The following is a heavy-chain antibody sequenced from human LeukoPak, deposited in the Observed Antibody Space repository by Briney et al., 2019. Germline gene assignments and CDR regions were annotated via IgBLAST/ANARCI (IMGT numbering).Heavy chain of an antibody. CDR2: IGTAGDT. J-gene: IGHJ4*02. V-gene: IGHV3-13*01. CDR3: ARDASGGLLDY. Sequence: GGSLRLSCAASAFTFSSYDMHWVRQATGKGLEWVSAIGTAGDTYYPGSVKGRFTISRENAKNSLYLQMNSLRAGDTAVYYCARDASGGLLDYWGQGTLVTVSS. CDR1: AFTFSSYD. D-gene: IGHD5-12*01.